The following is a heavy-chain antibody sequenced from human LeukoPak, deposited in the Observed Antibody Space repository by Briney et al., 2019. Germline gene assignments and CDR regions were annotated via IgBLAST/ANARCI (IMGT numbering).Heavy chain of an antibody. D-gene: IGHD4-17*01. V-gene: IGHV3-30*02. Sequence: GGSLRLSCAASGFTFSSYAMSWVRQAPGKGLEWVAFTRHDESNKYYADSVKGRFTISRDNSKKTLSLQMNSLRPDDTAVYYCAKFSYGDYVAWGQGTLVIVSS. J-gene: IGHJ5*02. CDR3: AKFSYGDYVA. CDR1: GFTFSSYA. CDR2: TRHDESNK.